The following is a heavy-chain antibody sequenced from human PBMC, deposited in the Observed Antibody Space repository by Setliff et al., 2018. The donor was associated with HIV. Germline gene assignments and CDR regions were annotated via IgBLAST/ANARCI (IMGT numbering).Heavy chain of an antibody. CDR3: VASSSWSCRLNY. D-gene: IGHD6-13*01. V-gene: IGHV4-34*01. J-gene: IGHJ4*02. Sequence: SETLCLTCAVYGEPSSGYWSWVRQSPGKGLEWIGEISHSGSTNYNLSLKSRAAISADTSKKQFSLKLTSVTAADTGIYYCVASSSWSCRLNYWGQGTQVTVS. CDR1: GEPSSGY. CDR2: ISHSGST.